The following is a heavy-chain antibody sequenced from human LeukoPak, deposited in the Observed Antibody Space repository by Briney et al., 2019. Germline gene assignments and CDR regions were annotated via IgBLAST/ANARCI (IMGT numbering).Heavy chain of an antibody. CDR1: GGSFSGYY. CDR3: ARVKRITSSPSMDV. V-gene: IGHV4-34*01. Sequence: PSGALSVTCAVSGGSFSGYYWSWMRQPPGKGLGWMGEINHSGSTNYNPYTQSRVTISVDTSKNKFSRKLSSVTAADTAVYYCARVKRITSSPSMDVWSQGTTVTVSS. CDR2: INHSGST. D-gene: IGHD3-10*01. J-gene: IGHJ6*02.